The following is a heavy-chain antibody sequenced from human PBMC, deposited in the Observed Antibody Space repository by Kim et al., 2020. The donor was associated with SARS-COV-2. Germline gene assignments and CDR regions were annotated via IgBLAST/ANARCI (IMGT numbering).Heavy chain of an antibody. CDR3: SYSYGYGRGDY. Sequence: GGSLRLSCAASGFTFSNAWMSWVRQAPGKGLEWVGRIKSKTDGGTTDYAAPVKGRFTISRDDSKNTLYLQMNSLKTEDTAVYYCSYSYGYGRGDYWGQGTLVTVSS. CDR1: GFTFSNAW. J-gene: IGHJ4*02. V-gene: IGHV3-15*01. D-gene: IGHD5-18*01. CDR2: IKSKTDGGTT.